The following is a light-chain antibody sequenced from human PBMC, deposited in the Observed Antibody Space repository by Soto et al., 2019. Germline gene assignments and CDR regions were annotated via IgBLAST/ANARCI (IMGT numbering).Light chain of an antibody. CDR1: SSDVGGYNY. CDR2: EVS. J-gene: IGLJ1*01. V-gene: IGLV2-14*01. CDR3: RSYTSSSTDV. Sequence: QSALTQPASVSGSPGQSITISCTGTSSDVGGYNYVSWYQQHPGKAPKLMIYEVSNRPSGVSNRFSGSKSGNTASLTISGLQAEDEAHYYCRSYTSSSTDVFGTGTKLTVL.